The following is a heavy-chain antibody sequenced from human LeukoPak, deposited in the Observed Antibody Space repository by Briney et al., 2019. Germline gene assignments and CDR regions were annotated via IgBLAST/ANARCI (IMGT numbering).Heavy chain of an antibody. CDR2: IYYSGST. Sequence: PSETLSLTCTVSGGSISSYYWSWIRQPPGKGLEWIGYIYYSGSTNYNPSLKSRVTISVDTSKNQFSLKLSSVTAADTAVYYCAREVGYNWNSGRYYYYMDVWGKGTTVTVSS. CDR3: AREVGYNWNSGRYYYYMDV. J-gene: IGHJ6*03. V-gene: IGHV4-59*01. CDR1: GGSISSYY. D-gene: IGHD1-7*01.